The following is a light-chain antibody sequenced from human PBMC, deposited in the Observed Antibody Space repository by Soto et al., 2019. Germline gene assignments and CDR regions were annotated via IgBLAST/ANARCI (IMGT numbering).Light chain of an antibody. Sequence: QSVLTQPPSASGTPGQRVTISCSGSTSNIGSNYVYWYQQLPGTAPKLLIYRNNQRPSGVPDRFSGAKSGTSASLAVSGLRTEDEADYSCATWDDSLSGYLFGTGTKVTVL. V-gene: IGLV1-47*01. J-gene: IGLJ1*01. CDR3: ATWDDSLSGYL. CDR2: RNN. CDR1: TSNIGSNY.